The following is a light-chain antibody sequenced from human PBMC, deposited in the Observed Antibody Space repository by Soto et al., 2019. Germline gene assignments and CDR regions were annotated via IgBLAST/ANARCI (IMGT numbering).Light chain of an antibody. V-gene: IGKV1-39*01. Sequence: DIQMTQSPSSLSASVGDRVTITCRASQSISNYLNWYQQKSGKAPKVLIYAASSLQSGVPSRFSGSGFGTDFTLTISSLQPEDFATYYCQQSYSTPRYTFGQGTKLEI. CDR1: QSISNY. CDR3: QQSYSTPRYT. CDR2: AAS. J-gene: IGKJ2*01.